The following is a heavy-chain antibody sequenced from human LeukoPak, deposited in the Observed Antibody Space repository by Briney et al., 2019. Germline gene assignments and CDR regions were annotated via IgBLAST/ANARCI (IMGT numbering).Heavy chain of an antibody. D-gene: IGHD4-17*01. V-gene: IGHV4-39*07. CDR3: AKDYGDDRRGY. J-gene: IGHJ4*02. CDR2: IYYSGST. Sequence: PSETLSLTCTVSGGSISSSSYYWGWIRQPPGKGLEWIGSIYYSGSTYYNPSLKSRVTISVDTSKNQFSLKLSSVTAADTAVYYCAKDYGDDRRGYWGQGTLVTVSS. CDR1: GGSISSSSYY.